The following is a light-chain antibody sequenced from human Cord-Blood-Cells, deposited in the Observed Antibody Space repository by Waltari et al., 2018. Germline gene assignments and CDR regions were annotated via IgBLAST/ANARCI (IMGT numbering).Light chain of an antibody. CDR1: KLGDKY. CDR3: QAWDSSTNWV. CDR2: QDS. Sequence: VLTQSPSVSVSPGQTASITCSGDKLGDKYACWYQQKPGQSPVLVIYQDSKRPSGIPERFSGSNSGNTAPLTISGTQAMDEADYYCQAWDSSTNWVFGGGTKLTVL. J-gene: IGLJ3*02. V-gene: IGLV3-1*01.